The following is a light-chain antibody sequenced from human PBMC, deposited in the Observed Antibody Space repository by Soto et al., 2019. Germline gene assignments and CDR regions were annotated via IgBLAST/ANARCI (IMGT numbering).Light chain of an antibody. CDR2: GAS. CDR3: QQYYSPPRYT. Sequence: EIVMTQSPATLSVSQGERATLSCRASQSVSSNLAWYQQKPGQAPRLLIYGASTSATGIPARFSGSGSGRDFTLTISSLQAEDVAVYYCQQYYSPPRYTFGQGTRLEIK. CDR1: QSVSSN. J-gene: IGKJ2*01. V-gene: IGKV3-15*01.